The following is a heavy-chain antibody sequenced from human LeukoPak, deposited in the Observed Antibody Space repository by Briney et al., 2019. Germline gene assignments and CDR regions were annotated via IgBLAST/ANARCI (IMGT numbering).Heavy chain of an antibody. Sequence: GGSLRLSCAASGFTFSSYWMSWVRQAPGKGLEWVANIKQDGSEKYYVDSVKGRFTISRDNAKNSLYLQMNSLTAEDSALYYCAKDRRGPTMVTTYLGYWGQGVLVTVSS. J-gene: IGHJ4*02. CDR3: AKDRRGPTMVTTYLGY. D-gene: IGHD4/OR15-4a*01. V-gene: IGHV3-7*03. CDR1: GFTFSSYW. CDR2: IKQDGSEK.